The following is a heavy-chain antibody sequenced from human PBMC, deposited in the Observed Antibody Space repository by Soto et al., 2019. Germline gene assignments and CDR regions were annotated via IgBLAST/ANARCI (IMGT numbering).Heavy chain of an antibody. CDR1: GFTFSTYT. CDR3: ARDGPIAAAGNNWFDP. D-gene: IGHD6-13*01. CDR2: ISDDGDNR. V-gene: IGHV3-30-3*01. J-gene: IGHJ5*02. Sequence: QVQRVESGGDVVQPGRSLRLSCTASGFTFSTYTMHWVRQSPGKGLEWLAFISDDGDNRYYAESVRGRFTISRDNSKNTLYLQMDSLRPEDTAVYYCARDGPIAAAGNNWFDPWGQGTLVTVSS.